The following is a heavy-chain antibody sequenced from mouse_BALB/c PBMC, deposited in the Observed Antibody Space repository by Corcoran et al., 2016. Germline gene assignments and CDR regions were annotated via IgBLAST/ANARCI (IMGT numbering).Heavy chain of an antibody. CDR2: INTYTGEP. V-gene: IGHV9-1*02. J-gene: IGHJ4*01. CDR1: GYTFTNYG. CDR3: ARGDGYLMDY. D-gene: IGHD2-3*01. Sequence: QIQLVQSGPELMKPGETVKISCKASGYTFTNYGMNWVKQAPGKGLKWMGWINTYTGEPTYADDFKGRFAFSLETSASTAYLQINNLKNEDMATYFCARGDGYLMDYWGQGPSVTVSS.